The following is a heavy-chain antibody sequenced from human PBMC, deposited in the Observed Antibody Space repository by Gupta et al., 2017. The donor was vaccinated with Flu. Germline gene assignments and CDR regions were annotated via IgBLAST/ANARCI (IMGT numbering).Heavy chain of an antibody. CDR3: ARGSGNIVVVTAINPGVDY. V-gene: IGHV3-48*03. CDR2: ISSSGSTI. CDR1: GFTFSSYE. Sequence: EVQLVESGGGLVQPGGSLRLSCAASGFTFSSYEMNWVRQAPGKGLELVLYISSSGSTIYYADSVEGRFTISRDSAKNSLYLEMNSLRAEDTAVYYCARGSGNIVVVTAINPGVDYWGRGTLVTVSS. J-gene: IGHJ4*02. D-gene: IGHD2-21*02.